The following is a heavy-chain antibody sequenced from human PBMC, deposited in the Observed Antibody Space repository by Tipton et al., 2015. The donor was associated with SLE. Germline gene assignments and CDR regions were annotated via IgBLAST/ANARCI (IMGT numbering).Heavy chain of an antibody. Sequence: GLVKPSETLSLTCTVSGGSITSYYWSWIRQPPGKGLEWIGYIYYSGSTNYNPSLKSRVTISVDTSKNQFSLKLSSVTAADTAVYYCARAGYCTSASCFGNAFDIWGQGTMVTVSS. CDR2: IYYSGST. CDR1: GGSITSYY. CDR3: ARAGYCTSASCFGNAFDI. V-gene: IGHV4-59*01. J-gene: IGHJ3*02. D-gene: IGHD2-2*01.